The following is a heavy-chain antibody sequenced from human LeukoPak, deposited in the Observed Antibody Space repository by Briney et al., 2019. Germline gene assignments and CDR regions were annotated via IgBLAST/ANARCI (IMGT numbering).Heavy chain of an antibody. V-gene: IGHV4-38-2*02. Sequence: SETLSLTCTVSGYSISSGYYWGWIRQPPGKGLEWIGSIYHSGSTYYNPSLKSRVTISVDTSKNQFSLKLSSVTAADTAVYYCARVEAARAPTYWGQGTLVTVSS. CDR3: ARVEAARAPTY. CDR2: IYHSGST. J-gene: IGHJ4*02. D-gene: IGHD6-6*01. CDR1: GYSISSGYY.